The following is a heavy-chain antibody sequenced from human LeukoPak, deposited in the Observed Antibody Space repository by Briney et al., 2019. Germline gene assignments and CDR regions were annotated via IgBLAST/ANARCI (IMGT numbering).Heavy chain of an antibody. CDR2: ISSSSSYI. Sequence: GGSLRLSCAASGFTFSSYSMNWVRQAPGKGLEWVSSISSSSSYIYYADSVKGRFTISGDNAKNSLYLQMNSLRAEDTAVYYCARGRGCSSTSCYTPPGYWGQGTLVTVSS. J-gene: IGHJ4*02. D-gene: IGHD2-2*02. CDR3: ARGRGCSSTSCYTPPGY. V-gene: IGHV3-21*01. CDR1: GFTFSSYS.